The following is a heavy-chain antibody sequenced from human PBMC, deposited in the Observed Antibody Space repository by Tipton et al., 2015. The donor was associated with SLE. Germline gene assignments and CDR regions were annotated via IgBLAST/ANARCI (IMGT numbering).Heavy chain of an antibody. CDR1: GGSISNYY. D-gene: IGHD3-9*01. J-gene: IGHJ5*02. CDR2: IHASGST. V-gene: IGHV4-59*01. CDR3: AGGGFDYPKWFDP. Sequence: TLSLTCTVSGGSISNYYWTWIRQPPGKGLEWIGYIHASGSTNYNPSLKSRVSISLDTSKNEFSLKLSSVTAADTAVYYCAGGGFDYPKWFDPWGQGTLVTVSS.